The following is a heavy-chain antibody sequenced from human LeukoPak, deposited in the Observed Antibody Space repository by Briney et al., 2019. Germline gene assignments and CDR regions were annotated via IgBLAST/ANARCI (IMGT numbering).Heavy chain of an antibody. Sequence: SVKVSCKASGGTFSSYAISWVRQAPGQGLEWMGGIIPIFGTANYAQKFQGRVTITTDESTSTAYMELSSLRSEDTAVYYCARVRGYDFWSGYYSWFDPWGQGTLVTVSS. CDR3: ARVRGYDFWSGYYSWFDP. CDR2: IIPIFGTA. D-gene: IGHD3-3*01. CDR1: GGTFSSYA. V-gene: IGHV1-69*05. J-gene: IGHJ5*02.